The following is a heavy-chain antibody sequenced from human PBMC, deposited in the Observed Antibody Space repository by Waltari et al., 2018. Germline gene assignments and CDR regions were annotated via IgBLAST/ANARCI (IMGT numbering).Heavy chain of an antibody. D-gene: IGHD1-1*01. J-gene: IGHJ4*02. CDR3: ARDRGRGIYLDS. V-gene: IGHV4-4*01. Sequence: GEGGDRRATGRGLEGIGRVQRSGGNNYYPSVTRRVTISMDASTNHFSLKVTSATAADTAVYFCARDRGRGIYLDSWGQGTLVTVSP. CDR2: VQRSGGN. CDR1: G.